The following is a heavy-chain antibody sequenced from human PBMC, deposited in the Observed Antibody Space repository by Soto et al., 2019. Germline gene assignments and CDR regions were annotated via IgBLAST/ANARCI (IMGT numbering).Heavy chain of an antibody. CDR3: ARDIDTYSSSPSGYRDWFDP. Sequence: YETLSLTWALYGGSFSGYNWIWIRQPPGKGLEWIGYIYYSGSTNYNPYFQSRVTISVDTSKNQFSLKMSSVTAADTAVYYCARDIDTYSSSPSGYRDWFDPWAQGTLVTLS. CDR1: GGSFSGYN. J-gene: IGHJ5*02. CDR2: IYYSGST. V-gene: IGHV4-59*01. D-gene: IGHD6-6*01.